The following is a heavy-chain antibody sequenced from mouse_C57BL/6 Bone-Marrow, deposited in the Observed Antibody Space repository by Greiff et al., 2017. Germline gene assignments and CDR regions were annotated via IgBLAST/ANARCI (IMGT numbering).Heavy chain of an antibody. CDR2: IDPEDGDT. Sequence: EVKLQESGAELVRPGASVKLSCTASGFNINDYYMHWVKQRPEQGLEWIGRIDPEDGDTEYAPKFQGKATLTADTSSNTAYLQLSSLASEDTAVYYCSTYGSSYVDYWGQGTTLTVSS. D-gene: IGHD1-1*01. CDR1: GFNINDYY. V-gene: IGHV14-1*01. J-gene: IGHJ2*01. CDR3: STYGSSYVDY.